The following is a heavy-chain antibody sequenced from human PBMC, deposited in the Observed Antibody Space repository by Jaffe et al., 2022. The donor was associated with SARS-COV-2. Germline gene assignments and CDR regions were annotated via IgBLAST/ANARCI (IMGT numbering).Heavy chain of an antibody. J-gene: IGHJ5*02. D-gene: IGHD2-21*02. Sequence: QLQGSGPGLVKPSETLALTCTVSGDSLSRAVFYWGVIRQSPEKGLEWLGSIYKSGTAYYNPSLRSRVIMSVDPPNNQFSLRLNSVVAEDTATYYCVRQAGLVTMGNFLGNYIDPWGQGIRVTVSS. CDR2: IYKSGTA. V-gene: IGHV4-39*01. CDR3: VRQAGLVTMGNFLGNYIDP. CDR1: GDSLSRAVFY.